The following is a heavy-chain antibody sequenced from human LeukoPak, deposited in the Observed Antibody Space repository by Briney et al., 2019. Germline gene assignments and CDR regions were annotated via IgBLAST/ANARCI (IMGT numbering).Heavy chain of an antibody. J-gene: IGHJ6*02. CDR1: GYTFTSYG. Sequence: GASVKVSCKASGYTFTSYGMSWVRQAPGQGLEWMGWISAYNGNTNYAQKLQGRVTMTTDTSTSTAYMELRSLRSDDTAVYYCAREHCSSTSCSPDYYYGMDVWGQGTTVTVSS. CDR2: ISAYNGNT. CDR3: AREHCSSTSCSPDYYYGMDV. D-gene: IGHD2-2*01. V-gene: IGHV1-18*01.